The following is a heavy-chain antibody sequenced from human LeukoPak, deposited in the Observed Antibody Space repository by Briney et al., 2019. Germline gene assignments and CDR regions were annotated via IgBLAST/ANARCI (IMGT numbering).Heavy chain of an antibody. Sequence: SETLSLTCTVSGFSISSGYYWGWIRQPPGKGLEWIGIIYHSGSTYYNPSLKSRVTFSVDTSKNQFSLKLSSVTAADTAVYYCARGRGRIAAAGTLFDYWGQGTLVTVSS. CDR1: GFSISSGYY. V-gene: IGHV4-38-2*02. CDR3: ARGRGRIAAAGTLFDY. J-gene: IGHJ4*02. CDR2: IYHSGST. D-gene: IGHD6-13*01.